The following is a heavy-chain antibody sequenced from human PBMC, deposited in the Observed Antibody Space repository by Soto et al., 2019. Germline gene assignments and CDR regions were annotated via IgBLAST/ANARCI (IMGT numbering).Heavy chain of an antibody. CDR3: AKAVDKAMVNLGMDV. Sequence: SETLSLTCAVSGYSISSGYYWGWIRQPPGKGLEWIGTIYHSGSTYYNPSLKSRVTISVDTSKNQFSLKLNSVTAADTAVYYCAKAVDKAMVNLGMDVWGQGNTVTVSS. CDR2: IYHSGST. V-gene: IGHV4-38-2*01. D-gene: IGHD5-18*01. J-gene: IGHJ6*02. CDR1: GYSISSGYY.